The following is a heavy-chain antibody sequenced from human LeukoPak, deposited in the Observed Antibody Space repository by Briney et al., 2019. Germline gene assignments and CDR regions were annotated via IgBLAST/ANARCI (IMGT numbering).Heavy chain of an antibody. D-gene: IGHD1-14*01. Sequence: PGGSLTLFCAASGFTFTIYEMRWVRHAPGRWLEWISYISSSGDYTYYADCVKGRFTILRDNSKNSVYLKISSLSAEDTATYYCARPDHWGRGTLFTLSS. CDR2: ISSSGDYT. J-gene: IGHJ4*02. V-gene: IGHV3-48*03. CDR3: ARPDH. CDR1: GFTFTIYE.